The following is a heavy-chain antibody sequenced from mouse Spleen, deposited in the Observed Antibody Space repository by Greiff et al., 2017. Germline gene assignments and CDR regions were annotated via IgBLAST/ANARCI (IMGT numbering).Heavy chain of an antibody. D-gene: IGHD1-1*01. J-gene: IGHJ2*01. CDR1: GYTFTSYW. Sequence: PGAALLKPGASVKLSCKSSGYTFTSYWIPWVKQRPGQGLEWIGEINPSNGRTNYNEKFKSKATLTVDKSSSTAYMQLSSLTSEDSAVYYCARSPNYSNFDYWGQGKNLTVSS. V-gene: IGHV1S81*02. CDR2: INPSNGRT. CDR3: ARSPNYSNFDY.